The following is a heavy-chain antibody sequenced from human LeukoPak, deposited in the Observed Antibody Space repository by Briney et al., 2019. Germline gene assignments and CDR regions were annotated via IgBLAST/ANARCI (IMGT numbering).Heavy chain of an antibody. V-gene: IGHV3-21*01. CDR1: GFTFSSYS. CDR3: ARVGCSGGRCPGYGMDV. Sequence: GGSLRLSCAASGFTFSSYSMNWVREAPGKGLVWVSSISSSSTYIYYADSVKGRFTISRDNAKNSLYLQMNSLRVEDTAVYYCARVGCSGGRCPGYGMDVWGQGTTVTVSS. CDR2: ISSSSTYI. J-gene: IGHJ6*02. D-gene: IGHD2-15*01.